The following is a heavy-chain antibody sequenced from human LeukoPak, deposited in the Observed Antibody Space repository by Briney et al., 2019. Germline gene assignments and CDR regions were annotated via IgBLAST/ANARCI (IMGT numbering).Heavy chain of an antibody. CDR2: ISYDGSNK. CDR1: GFTFSNYP. D-gene: IGHD3-3*01. V-gene: IGHV3-30-3*01. Sequence: HPGRSLRLSCAASGFTFSNYPMHWVRQAPGKGPEWVAVISYDGSNKYYADSVKGRFTISRDNSKNTLYLQMNSLRAEDTAMYYCARQATEWNFDYWGQGTLVTVSS. J-gene: IGHJ4*02. CDR3: ARQATEWNFDY.